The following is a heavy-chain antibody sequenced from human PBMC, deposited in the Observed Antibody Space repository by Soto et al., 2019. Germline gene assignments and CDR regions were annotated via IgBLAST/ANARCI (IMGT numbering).Heavy chain of an antibody. CDR3: ARVLYYGSGTSDL. D-gene: IGHD3-10*01. CDR1: GGSISSGDYY. CDR2: IYYSGSA. V-gene: IGHV4-30-4*01. Sequence: SETLSLTCTVSGGSISSGDYYWSWIRQPPGQGLEWIGYIYYSGSAYYNPSLKSRITISVDTSKNQFSLKLSSVTAADTAMYYCARVLYYGSGTSDLWGQGTLVTVSS. J-gene: IGHJ5*02.